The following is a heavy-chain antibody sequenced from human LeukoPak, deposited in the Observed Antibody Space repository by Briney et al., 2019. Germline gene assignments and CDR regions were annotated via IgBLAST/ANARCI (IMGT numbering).Heavy chain of an antibody. J-gene: IGHJ3*02. CDR2: IKQDGGEK. CDR3: ARASHRAFDI. CDR1: GFTFSSSW. Sequence: PGGSLRLSCAASGFTFSSSWMSWVRQTPGKGLEWVASIKQDGGEKFYVDSVRGRFTISRDNAKNSLSLQMNSLRAKDTAVYYCARASHRAFDIWGQGTMVTVSP. D-gene: IGHD2-21*01. V-gene: IGHV3-7*04.